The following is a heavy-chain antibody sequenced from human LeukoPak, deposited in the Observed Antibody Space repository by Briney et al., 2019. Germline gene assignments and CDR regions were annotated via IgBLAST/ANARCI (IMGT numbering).Heavy chain of an antibody. CDR2: IKSKTDGGTT. J-gene: IGHJ4*02. CDR3: LRDWYGSGSYWQIRESYFDY. CDR1: GFTFSNAW. V-gene: IGHV3-15*01. D-gene: IGHD3-10*01. Sequence: GGSLRLSCAASGFTFSNAWMSWVRQAPGKGLEWVGRIKSKTDGGTTDYAAPVKGRFTISRDDSKNTLYLQMNSLKTEDTAVYYCLRDWYGSGSYWQIRESYFDYWGQGTLVTVSS.